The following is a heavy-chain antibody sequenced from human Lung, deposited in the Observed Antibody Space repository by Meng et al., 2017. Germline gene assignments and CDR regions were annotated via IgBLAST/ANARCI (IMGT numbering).Heavy chain of an antibody. Sequence: QVQLQQWGAGLLKPSETPSLTCAVYGGSFSGYYWSWIRQPPGKGLEWIGEIIDSGSTNYNPSLKNRVTISVDTSKNQFSLRVTSVTAADRAVYYCVRRTYSSGWYFDYWGQGTLVTVSS. CDR1: GGSFSGYY. J-gene: IGHJ4*02. CDR3: VRRTYSSGWYFDY. D-gene: IGHD6-19*01. CDR2: IIDSGST. V-gene: IGHV4-34*02.